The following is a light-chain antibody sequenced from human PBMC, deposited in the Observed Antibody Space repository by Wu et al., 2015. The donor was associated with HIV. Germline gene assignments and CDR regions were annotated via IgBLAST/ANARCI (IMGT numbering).Light chain of an antibody. J-gene: IGKJ5*01. CDR1: QSVSSS. CDR3: QERSNWPLT. V-gene: IGKV3-11*01. CDR2: DAS. Sequence: EVVMTQSPATLSVSPGERATLSCRASQSVSSSLAWYQQKPGQAPRLLIYDASNRATGIPARFSGSGSGTDFTLTISSLEPEDFAVYYCQERSNWPLTFGQGTRLEIK.